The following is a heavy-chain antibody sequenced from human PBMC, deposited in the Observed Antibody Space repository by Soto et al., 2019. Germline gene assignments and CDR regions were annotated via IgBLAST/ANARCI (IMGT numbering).Heavy chain of an antibody. CDR2: ISGSGGST. D-gene: IGHD6-6*01. CDR3: AKGRAARPYYYYYYGMDV. CDR1: GFTFSSYA. Sequence: GGSLRLSCAASGFTFSSYAMSWVRQAPGKGLEWVSAISGSGGSTYYADSVKGRFTISRDNSKNTLYLQMNSLRAEDTAVYYCAKGRAARPYYYYYYGMDVWGQGTTVTV. V-gene: IGHV3-23*01. J-gene: IGHJ6*02.